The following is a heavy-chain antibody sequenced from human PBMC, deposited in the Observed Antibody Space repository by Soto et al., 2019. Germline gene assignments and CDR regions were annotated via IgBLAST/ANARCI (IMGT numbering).Heavy chain of an antibody. Sequence: SETLSLTCAVSGGSISSGGYSWSWIRQPPGKGLEWIGYIYHSGSTYYNPSLKSRVTISVDRSKNQFSLKLSSVTAADTAVYYCARADSYGSFDYWGQGTLVTVSS. CDR3: ARADSYGSFDY. CDR2: IYHSGST. D-gene: IGHD5-18*01. CDR1: GGSISSGGYS. J-gene: IGHJ4*02. V-gene: IGHV4-30-2*01.